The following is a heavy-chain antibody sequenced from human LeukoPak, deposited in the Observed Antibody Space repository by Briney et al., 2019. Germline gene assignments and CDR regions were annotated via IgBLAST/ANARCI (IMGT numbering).Heavy chain of an antibody. V-gene: IGHV4-31*03. J-gene: IGHJ1*01. CDR3: ARGDSGASEYFQD. Sequence: SETLSLTCTVSGGSISSGGYYWSWIRQHPGKGLEWIGYIYYSGSTYYNPSLKSRVTISVDTSKNHFSLRLNSVTAADTAVYFCARGDSGASEYFQDWGQGTLVTVSS. CDR2: IYYSGST. D-gene: IGHD6-25*01. CDR1: GGSISSGGYY.